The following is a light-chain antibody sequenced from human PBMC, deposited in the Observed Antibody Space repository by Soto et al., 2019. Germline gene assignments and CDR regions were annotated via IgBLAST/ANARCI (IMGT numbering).Light chain of an antibody. CDR3: SSYKTSSTVVV. Sequence: QSVLTQPASVSGFPGQSITISCTGTSSDVGGYNYVSWYQQYPGKAPKLMIFGVSDRPSGVSNRFSGSKSGNTASLTISGLQAEDEADYYCSSYKTSSTVVVFGGGTKLTVL. CDR1: SSDVGGYNY. J-gene: IGLJ2*01. CDR2: GVS. V-gene: IGLV2-14*01.